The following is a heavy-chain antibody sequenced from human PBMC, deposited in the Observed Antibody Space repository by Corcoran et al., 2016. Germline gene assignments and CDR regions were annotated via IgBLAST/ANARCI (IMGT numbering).Heavy chain of an antibody. CDR1: GFSLSTAGVG. Sequence: QITLKESGPSLVKPTQTLTLTCTFAGFSLSTAGVGVGWIRQPPGKALEWLAVIYWNDDKRYSPSLKSRLAITKDTSTNQVVLTMANVDPVDAATYFCAHGHPYDGFLGIWFDSWGQGTLVTVSS. J-gene: IGHJ5*01. CDR3: AHGHPYDGFLGIWFDS. D-gene: IGHD3-3*01. V-gene: IGHV2-5*01. CDR2: IYWNDDK.